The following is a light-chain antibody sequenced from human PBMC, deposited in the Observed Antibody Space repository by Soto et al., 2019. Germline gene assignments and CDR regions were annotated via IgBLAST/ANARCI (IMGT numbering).Light chain of an antibody. CDR1: QSISDW. Sequence: DIQMTQSPSTLSASVGDRLTITCRASQSISDWLAWYQQKPGKAPKLLIYKASSLESGVPSRFSGSGSGTEFTLTISSLQPDDFATYYCQQFDSSPWTFGQGTKVDIK. CDR2: KAS. V-gene: IGKV1-5*03. J-gene: IGKJ1*01. CDR3: QQFDSSPWT.